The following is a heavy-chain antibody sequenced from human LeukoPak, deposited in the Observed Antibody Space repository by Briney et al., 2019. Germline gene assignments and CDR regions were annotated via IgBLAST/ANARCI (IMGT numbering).Heavy chain of an antibody. Sequence: SETLSLTCTVSGGSISSSSSYWGWIRQPPGKGLEWIGSIYYSGNAYYNPSLKSRVTISVDTSKNDFSLKLTSVTAADTAVYYCAREGTGLVIITASFDYWGQGILVTVSS. CDR2: IYYSGNA. CDR1: GGSISSSSSY. J-gene: IGHJ4*02. D-gene: IGHD3-9*01. V-gene: IGHV4-39*07. CDR3: AREGTGLVIITASFDY.